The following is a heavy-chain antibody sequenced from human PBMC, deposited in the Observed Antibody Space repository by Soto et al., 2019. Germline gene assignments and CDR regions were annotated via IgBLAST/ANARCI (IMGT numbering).Heavy chain of an antibody. Sequence: QVQLQESGPGLVKPSQTLSLTCTVSGGSISSGGYYWSWIRQHPGKVLEWIGYIYYSGSTYYNPSLKSRVTISVDTSKNQFSLKLSSVTAADTAVYYCARDSKVATRAFDYWGQGTLVTVSS. CDR2: IYYSGST. CDR1: GGSISSGGYY. J-gene: IGHJ4*02. V-gene: IGHV4-31*03. D-gene: IGHD5-12*01. CDR3: ARDSKVATRAFDY.